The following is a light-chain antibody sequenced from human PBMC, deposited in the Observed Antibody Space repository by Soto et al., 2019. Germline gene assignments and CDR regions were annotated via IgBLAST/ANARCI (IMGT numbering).Light chain of an antibody. CDR2: RNN. CDR3: AAWDDTLDAHV. CDR1: RSNIGRNF. V-gene: IGLV1-47*01. J-gene: IGLJ3*02. Sequence: QSVLTQAPSASGTPGQRVTLSWSGSRSNIGRNFAYWYQHIPGTAPRLLIQRNNERPSWVPDRFSGSKSGTSVSLAISGRLYDDEATYYCAAWDDTLDAHVFGGGTKLTVL.